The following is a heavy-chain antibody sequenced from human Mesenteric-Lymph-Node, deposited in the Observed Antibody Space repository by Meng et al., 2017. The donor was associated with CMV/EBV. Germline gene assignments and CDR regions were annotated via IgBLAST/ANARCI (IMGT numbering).Heavy chain of an antibody. CDR1: GFTFSNFD. CDR2: IRISGFRI. CDR3: ATDWGDTKSRFDY. Sequence: GESLKISCAASGFTFSNFDMNWVRQAPGKGLEWISYIRISGFRIYYADSVKGRFTVSRDNARNSLYLQMNSLRAEDTAVYYCATDWGDTKSRFDYWGQGSLVTVSS. D-gene: IGHD3-16*01. J-gene: IGHJ4*02. V-gene: IGHV3-48*03.